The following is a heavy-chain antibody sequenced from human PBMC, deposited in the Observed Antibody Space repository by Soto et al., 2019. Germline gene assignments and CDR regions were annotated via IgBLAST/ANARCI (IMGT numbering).Heavy chain of an antibody. CDR1: GFTFSSYA. Sequence: GGSLRLSCAASGFTFSSYAMSWVRQAPGKGLEWVSAISGSGGSTYYADSVKGRFTISRDNSKNTLYLQMNSLRAEDTAVYYCAKEGTVTTSYYYYYMDVWGKGTTVTVSS. CDR3: AKEGTVTTSYYYYYMDV. D-gene: IGHD4-17*01. CDR2: ISGSGGST. V-gene: IGHV3-23*01. J-gene: IGHJ6*03.